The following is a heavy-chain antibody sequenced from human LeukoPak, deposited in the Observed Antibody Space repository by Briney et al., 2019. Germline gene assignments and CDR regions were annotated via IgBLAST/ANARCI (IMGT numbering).Heavy chain of an antibody. V-gene: IGHV3-74*01. CDR1: GFTFSSYS. CDR2: INSDGSST. CDR3: ARDNFDYDVFDY. Sequence: GGSLRLSCAASGFTFSSYSMNWVRQAPGKGLVWVSRINSDGSSTSYADSVKGRFTISRDNAKNSLYLQMNSLRAEDTAVYYCARDNFDYDVFDYWGQGTLVTVSS. D-gene: IGHD3-9*01. J-gene: IGHJ4*02.